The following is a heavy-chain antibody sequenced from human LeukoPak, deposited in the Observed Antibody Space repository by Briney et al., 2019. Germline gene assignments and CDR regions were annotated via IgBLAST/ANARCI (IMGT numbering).Heavy chain of an antibody. CDR3: ARGGSEIRWGGSSSTYYYYMDV. CDR2: IYTSGST. D-gene: IGHD2-15*01. V-gene: IGHV4-61*02. Sequence: PSETLSLTCTVSGGSISSGSYYWSWIRQPAGKGLEWIGRIYTSGSTNYNPSLKSRVTISVDTSKNQFSLKLNSVTAADTAVYYCARGGSEIRWGGSSSTYYYYMDVWGKGTTVTVSS. J-gene: IGHJ6*03. CDR1: GGSISSGSYY.